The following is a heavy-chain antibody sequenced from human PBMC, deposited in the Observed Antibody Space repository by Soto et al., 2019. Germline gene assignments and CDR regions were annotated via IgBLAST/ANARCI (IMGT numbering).Heavy chain of an antibody. CDR3: ARGSTTVTPLGDY. J-gene: IGHJ4*02. CDR1: GYTFTAYY. D-gene: IGHD4-17*01. CDR2: INIYTGDA. V-gene: IGHV1-2*02. Sequence: QVQLVQSGAEVKKPGASVQVSCKASGYTFTAYYIHWVRQAPGEGLEWMAWINIYTGDAGLAQEFQGRVTVTRDTSINTVYMDLSGLRSDDTALYYCARGSTTVTPLGDYWGQGTLVSVSS.